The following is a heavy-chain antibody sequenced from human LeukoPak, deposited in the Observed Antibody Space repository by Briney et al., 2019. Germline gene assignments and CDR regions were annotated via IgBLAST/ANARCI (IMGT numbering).Heavy chain of an antibody. J-gene: IGHJ4*02. V-gene: IGHV4-4*02. D-gene: IGHD3-9*01. CDR2: IHRDGRT. CDR1: GLFISKSEW. CDR3: GKTDIYFQPIDY. Sequence: PSGTLSLTCAVCGLFISKSEWLVWVRQPPGQGLEWIGEIHRDGRTRYNPSLKSRVTISIDYSKNQFSLKVSSVTAADTAIYYCGKTDIYFQPIDYWGPGSLVTVSS.